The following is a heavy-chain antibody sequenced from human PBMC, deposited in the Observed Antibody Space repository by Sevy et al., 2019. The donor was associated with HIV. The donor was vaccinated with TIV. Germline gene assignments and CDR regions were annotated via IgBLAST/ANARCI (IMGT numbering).Heavy chain of an antibody. Sequence: GGSLRLSCAASGFTFSGSAMHWVRQASGKGLEWVGRIRSKANSYATAYAASVKGRFTISRDDPKNTAYLQMNSLKTEDTAVYYCTRHAPYSSSWHVDYWGQGTLVTVSS. CDR3: TRHAPYSSSWHVDY. D-gene: IGHD6-13*01. CDR1: GFTFSGSA. CDR2: IRSKANSYAT. J-gene: IGHJ4*02. V-gene: IGHV3-73*01.